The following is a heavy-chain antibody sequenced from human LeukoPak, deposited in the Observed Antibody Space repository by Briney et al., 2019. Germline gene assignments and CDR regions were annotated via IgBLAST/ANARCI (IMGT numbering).Heavy chain of an antibody. CDR2: ISSSGSTI. D-gene: IGHD3-10*01. CDR3: ARGQNVLLWFGELGMDV. J-gene: IGHJ6*04. V-gene: IGHV3-48*03. CDR1: GFTFSSYE. Sequence: PGGSLRLSCAASGFTFSSYEMIWLREAPGKGLEWVSYISSSGSTIYYADSVKGRFTISRDNAKNSLYLQMNSLRAEDTAVYYCARGQNVLLWFGELGMDVWGKGTTVTVSS.